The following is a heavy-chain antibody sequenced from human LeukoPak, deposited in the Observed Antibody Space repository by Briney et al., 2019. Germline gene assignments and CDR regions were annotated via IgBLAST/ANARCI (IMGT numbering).Heavy chain of an antibody. CDR2: IYSGGST. CDR3: ARRAGAYSHPYDY. V-gene: IGHV3-53*01. D-gene: IGHD4/OR15-4a*01. Sequence: GSLRLSCAASGFTVSSNYMSWVRQAPGKGLEWVSVIYSGGSTDYADSVKGRFTISRDNSKNTLYLQMNSLRAEDTAVYYCARRAGAYSHPYDYWGQGTLVTVSS. J-gene: IGHJ4*02. CDR1: GFTVSSNY.